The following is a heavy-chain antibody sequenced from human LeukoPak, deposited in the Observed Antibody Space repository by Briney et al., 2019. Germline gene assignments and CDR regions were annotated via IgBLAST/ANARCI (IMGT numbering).Heavy chain of an antibody. Sequence: ASVKVSCKVSGYTLTELSMHWVRQAPGQGLEWLGRINPNSGGTNYAQKFQGRVTMTRDTSISTAYMELSRLRSDDTAVYYCARLQVGATPRQDYFDYWGQGTLVTVSS. V-gene: IGHV1-2*06. D-gene: IGHD1-26*01. CDR2: INPNSGGT. CDR3: ARLQVGATPRQDYFDY. J-gene: IGHJ4*02. CDR1: GYTLTELS.